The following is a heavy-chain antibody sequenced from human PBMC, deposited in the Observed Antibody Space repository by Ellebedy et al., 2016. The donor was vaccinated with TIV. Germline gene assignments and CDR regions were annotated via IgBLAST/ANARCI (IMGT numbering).Heavy chain of an antibody. V-gene: IGHV3-53*01. CDR3: ASRTHGDYPYFDF. J-gene: IGHJ4*02. CDR2: IYSGGGT. D-gene: IGHD4-17*01. Sequence: GESLKISCTVSGFTVRNQYMSWVRQAPGKGLEWVSLIYSGGGTYYADSVKGRFTISRDNSKNTLYLQMNSLRGEDTALYYCASRTHGDYPYFDFWGQGTLVSVSS. CDR1: GFTVRNQY.